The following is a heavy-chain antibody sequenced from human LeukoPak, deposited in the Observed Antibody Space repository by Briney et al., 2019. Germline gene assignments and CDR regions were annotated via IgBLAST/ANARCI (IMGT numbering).Heavy chain of an antibody. CDR2: IKQDGSEK. CDR1: GFTFSSYW. J-gene: IGHJ4*02. V-gene: IGHV3-7*03. D-gene: IGHD3-3*01. CDR3: ARDGLVDYDFWSGYYTRPLYFDY. Sequence: GGSPKLSCAASGFTFSSYWMSWVRQAPGKGLEWVANIKQDGSEKYYVDSVKGRFTISRDNAKNSLYLQMNSLRAEDTAVYYCARDGLVDYDFWSGYYTRPLYFDYWGQGTLVTVSS.